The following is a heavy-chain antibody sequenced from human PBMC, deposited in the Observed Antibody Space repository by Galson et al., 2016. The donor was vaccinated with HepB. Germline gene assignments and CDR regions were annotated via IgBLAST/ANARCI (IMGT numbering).Heavy chain of an antibody. V-gene: IGHV5-51*01. CDR3: ARRRYSSGWDLDY. CDR1: GSSFTNFW. CDR2: IYPGDSDT. J-gene: IGHJ4*02. Sequence: QSGAEVKKPGESLKISCKGSGSSFTNFWLGWVRQMPGKGLEWMGIIYPGDSDTTYSPSFQGQVTISADKSISTAYLQWSSLKASDTAIYYCARRRYSSGWDLDYWGQGTLVTVSS. D-gene: IGHD6-19*01.